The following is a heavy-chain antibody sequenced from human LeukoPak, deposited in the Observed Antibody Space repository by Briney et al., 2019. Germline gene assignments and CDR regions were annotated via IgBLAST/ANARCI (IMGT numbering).Heavy chain of an antibody. J-gene: IGHJ4*02. CDR1: GFTFSNAW. CDR3: TAQVPAASHY. CDR2: IKSKTDGGTT. Sequence: GGSLRLSCAASGFTFSNAWMSWVRQAPGKGLEWVGRIKSKTDGGTTDYAAPGRGRFTISRDDSKNTLYLQMNSLKTEDTAVYYCTAQVPAASHYWGQGTLVTVSS. D-gene: IGHD2-2*01. V-gene: IGHV3-15*01.